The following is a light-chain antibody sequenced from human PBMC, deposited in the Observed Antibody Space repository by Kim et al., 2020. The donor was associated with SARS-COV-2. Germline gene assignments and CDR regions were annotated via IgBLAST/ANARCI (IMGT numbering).Light chain of an antibody. CDR2: DAS. CDR1: QGVRSH. CDR3: QQYDTYPIT. V-gene: IGKV1-16*01. Sequence: DVQMTQSPSSLSASVDDRVIITCRASQGVRSHLAWYQQKPGKAPRPLIYDASTLRGGVPSRFSGSGSGTEYTLTITGLQPEDFATYDCQQYDTYPITFGQGTRLEIK. J-gene: IGKJ5*01.